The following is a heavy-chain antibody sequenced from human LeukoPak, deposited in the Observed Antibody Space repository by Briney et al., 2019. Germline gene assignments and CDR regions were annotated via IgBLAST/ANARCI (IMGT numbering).Heavy chain of an antibody. J-gene: IGHJ3*02. CDR2: ISAYNGNT. CDR3: AALPAAMEGHALDI. CDR1: GYTFTSYG. V-gene: IGHV1-18*01. Sequence: ASVKVSCKASGYTFTSYGISWVRQAPGQGLEWMGWISAYNGNTNYAQKLQGRVTMTTDTSTSTAYMELRSLRSDDTAVYYCAALPAAMEGHALDIWGQGTMVTVSS. D-gene: IGHD2-2*01.